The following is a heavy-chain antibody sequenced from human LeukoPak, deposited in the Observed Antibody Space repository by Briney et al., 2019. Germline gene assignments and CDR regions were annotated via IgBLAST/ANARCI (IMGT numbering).Heavy chain of an antibody. CDR3: AKGGSSSHNWFDP. J-gene: IGHJ5*02. CDR1: GFTFSDYG. V-gene: IGHV3-30*02. Sequence: PGGALRLSCAASGFTFSDYGMHWVRQAPGKGLSWVAFVRNDGSNEYYPDSVKGRFTISRDNSRNTLYLQMNSLRAEDTAVYYCAKGGSSSHNWFDPWGQGTLVTVSS. D-gene: IGHD6-13*01. CDR2: VRNDGSNE.